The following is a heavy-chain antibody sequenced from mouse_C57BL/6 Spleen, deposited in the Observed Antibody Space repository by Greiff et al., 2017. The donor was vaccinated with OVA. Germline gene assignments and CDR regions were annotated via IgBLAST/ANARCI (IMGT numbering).Heavy chain of an antibody. CDR3: TRGRTPAY. V-gene: IGHV1-15*01. Sequence: QVQLQQSGAELVRPGASVTLSCKASGYTFTDYEMHWVKQTPVHGLEWIGAIDPETGGTAYNQKFKGKAILTADKSSSTAYMELRSLTSADSAVYYCTRGRTPAYWGKGTLVTVSA. CDR2: IDPETGGT. CDR1: GYTFTDYE. J-gene: IGHJ3*01.